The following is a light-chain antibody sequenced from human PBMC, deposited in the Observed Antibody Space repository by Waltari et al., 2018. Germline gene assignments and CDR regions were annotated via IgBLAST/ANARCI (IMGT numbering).Light chain of an antibody. J-gene: IGLJ3*02. CDR2: IDN. CDR3: ATWDDSLTGWV. V-gene: IGLV1-44*01. Sequence: QSVLAQPPSPSGTPGQRATISCSGSRSNVGRNSVSWYQQFPGTAPRLLIYIDNQRPSGVPDRFSGSRSGTSASLTISGLQSDDEADYHCATWDDSLTGWVFGGGTKLTV. CDR1: RSNVGRNS.